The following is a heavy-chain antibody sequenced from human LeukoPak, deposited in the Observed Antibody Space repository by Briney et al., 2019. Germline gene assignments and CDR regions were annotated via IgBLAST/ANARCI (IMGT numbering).Heavy chain of an antibody. CDR3: GKVAHDSNCYYFNDY. D-gene: IGHD3-22*01. Sequence: GGSLRLSCAASGFTFSSYWMQWVRQAPGKGLVWVSRINSDGSATSHADSVKGRFTIPRDNAKNTLYLQMNSLRAEDTAVYYCGKVAHDSNCYYFNDYWGQGTLVTGPS. J-gene: IGHJ4*02. V-gene: IGHV3-74*01. CDR1: GFTFSSYW. CDR2: INSDGSAT.